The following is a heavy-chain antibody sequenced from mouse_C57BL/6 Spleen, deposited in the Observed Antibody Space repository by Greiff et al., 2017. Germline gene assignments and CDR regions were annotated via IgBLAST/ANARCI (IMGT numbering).Heavy chain of an antibody. V-gene: IGHV1-81*01. CDR3: AMTAQAFDY. CDR2: IYPRSGNT. J-gene: IGHJ2*03. D-gene: IGHD3-2*02. Sequence: QVQLQQSGAELARPGASVKLSCKASGYTFTSYGISWVKQRTGQGLEWIGEIYPRSGNTYYNEKFKGKATLTADKSAGTAYMRSRRQTAEAAAVYFCAMTAQAFDYWGQGTRLTVSA. CDR1: GYTFTSYG.